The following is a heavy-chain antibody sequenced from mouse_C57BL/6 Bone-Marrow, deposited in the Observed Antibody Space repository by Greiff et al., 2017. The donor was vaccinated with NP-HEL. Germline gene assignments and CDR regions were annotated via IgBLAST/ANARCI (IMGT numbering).Heavy chain of an antibody. CDR2: IWSGGST. D-gene: IGHD2-5*01. J-gene: IGHJ4*01. CDR1: GFSFTRYG. Sequence: VQLQQSGPGLVQPSQSLSITCPVSGFSFTRYGVHWVRQSPGKGLEWLGVIWSGGSTDYNAAFISRLSISKDNSKSQVFFKMNSLQADDTAIYYCASYSNYLLAMDYWGQGTSVTVSS. V-gene: IGHV2-2*01. CDR3: ASYSNYLLAMDY.